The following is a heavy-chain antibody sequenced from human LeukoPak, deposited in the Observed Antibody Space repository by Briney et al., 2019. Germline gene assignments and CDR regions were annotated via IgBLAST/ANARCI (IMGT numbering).Heavy chain of an antibody. CDR1: GGSFSVYY. D-gene: IGHD3-10*01. CDR3: AREGPGYYGSGSYYN. Sequence: SETLSLTCAVYGGSFSVYYWRGIREPPGKGREWIGEINHSGSTNYHPSLKSRVTISVDTSKNQFSLKLSSVTAADTAVYYCAREGPGYYGSGSYYNWGQGTLVTVSS. V-gene: IGHV4-34*01. J-gene: IGHJ4*02. CDR2: INHSGST.